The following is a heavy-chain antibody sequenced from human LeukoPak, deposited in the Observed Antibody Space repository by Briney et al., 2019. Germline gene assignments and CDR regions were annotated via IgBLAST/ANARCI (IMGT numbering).Heavy chain of an antibody. J-gene: IGHJ4*02. V-gene: IGHV3-30*02. CDR3: AKDSGSYYVIDY. D-gene: IGHD1-26*01. CDR1: GFTFSSYG. CDR2: IRYDGSNK. Sequence: PGGSLRLSCAASGFTFSSYGMHWVRQAPGKGLEWVAFIRYDGSNKYYADSVKGRFTISRDTSKNTLYLQMNSLRAEDTAVYYCAKDSGSYYVIDYWGQGTLVTVSS.